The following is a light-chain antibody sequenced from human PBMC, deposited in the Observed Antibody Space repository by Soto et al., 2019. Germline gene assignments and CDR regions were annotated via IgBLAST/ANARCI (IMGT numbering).Light chain of an antibody. Sequence: EVLLTQSPATLSVSPGERATLSCRASQSVSSNLAWYQQKPGQAPRLFIYGASTRATGIPARFSGSGSGTEFTLTISSLQSEDFAVYYCQQYNDWPPYRTFGQGTKVEIK. CDR3: QQYNDWPPYRT. V-gene: IGKV3-15*01. CDR2: GAS. J-gene: IGKJ1*01. CDR1: QSVSSN.